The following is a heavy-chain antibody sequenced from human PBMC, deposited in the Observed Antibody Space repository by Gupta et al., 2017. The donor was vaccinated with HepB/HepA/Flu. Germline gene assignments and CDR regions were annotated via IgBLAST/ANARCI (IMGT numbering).Heavy chain of an antibody. J-gene: IGHJ4*02. Sequence: EVQLVESGGDLVQPGGSLRLSCAASGFTFSSHGMNWVRQAPGKGLEWVAHIKQDGSEKNYVGSVKGRFTISRDNAKNSLYLQMNSLRAEDTAFYYCARGVDYYGTGSHSDYWGQGTLVTVSS. CDR2: IKQDGSEK. CDR3: ARGVDYYGTGSHSDY. CDR1: GFTFSSHG. V-gene: IGHV3-7*01. D-gene: IGHD3-10*01.